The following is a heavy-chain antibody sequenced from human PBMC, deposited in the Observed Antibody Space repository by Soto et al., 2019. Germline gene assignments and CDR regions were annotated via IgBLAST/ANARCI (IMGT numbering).Heavy chain of an antibody. CDR3: AKDREDFAHTNHIEK. J-gene: IGHJ4*02. Sequence: EVQLLESGGGLVQPGGSLKLSCAASGFTFSTYGMTWVRQAPGKGLEWVSCLSGSGETIYYADSVKGRFTISRDNSKNTVYLQMNGLRVDDTAIYYCAKDREDFAHTNHIEKWGQGTLVTVSS. CDR2: LSGSGETI. V-gene: IGHV3-23*01. D-gene: IGHD2-8*01. CDR1: GFTFSTYG.